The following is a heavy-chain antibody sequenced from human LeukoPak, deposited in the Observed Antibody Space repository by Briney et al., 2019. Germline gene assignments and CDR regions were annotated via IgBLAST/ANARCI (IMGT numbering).Heavy chain of an antibody. V-gene: IGHV4-59*01. D-gene: IGHD2-2*02. J-gene: IGHJ6*02. Sequence: SETLSLTCTVSGGSISSYYWSWIRQPPGKGLEWIGFIYYSGSTNYNPSLKSRVTISVDTSKNQFSLKLSSVTAADTAVYYCAGTYCSSTSCYTGVVDYYYGMDVWGQGTTVTVSS. CDR3: AGTYCSSTSCYTGVVDYYYGMDV. CDR1: GGSISSYY. CDR2: IYYSGST.